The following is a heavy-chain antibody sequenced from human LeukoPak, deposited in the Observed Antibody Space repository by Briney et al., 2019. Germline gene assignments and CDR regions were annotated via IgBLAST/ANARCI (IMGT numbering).Heavy chain of an antibody. D-gene: IGHD3-10*01. CDR3: ARDYGSGSPLGN. J-gene: IGHJ4*02. CDR1: GGSFSGYY. CDR2: INHSGST. Sequence: SETLSLTCAVYGGSFSGYYWSWIRQPPGKGLEWIGEINHSGSTNYNPSLKSRVTISVDTSKNQFSLKLSSVTAADTAVYYCARDYGSGSPLGNWGQGTLVTVSS. V-gene: IGHV4-34*01.